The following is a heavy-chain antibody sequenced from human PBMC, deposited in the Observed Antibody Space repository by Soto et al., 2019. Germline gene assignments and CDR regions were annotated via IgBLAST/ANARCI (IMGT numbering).Heavy chain of an antibody. CDR3: AKDYDILTGYSPFDY. V-gene: IGHV3-23*01. Sequence: EVELLESGGGLVQPGGSLRLSCAASGFTFSSYAMSWVRQAPGKGLEWVSAISGSGGSTYYADSVKGRFTISRDNSKNTLYLQMNSLRAEDTAVYYCAKDYDILTGYSPFDYWGQGTLVTVSS. D-gene: IGHD3-9*01. CDR2: ISGSGGST. CDR1: GFTFSSYA. J-gene: IGHJ4*02.